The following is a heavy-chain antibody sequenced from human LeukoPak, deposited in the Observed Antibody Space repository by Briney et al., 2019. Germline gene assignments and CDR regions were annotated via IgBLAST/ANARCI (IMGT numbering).Heavy chain of an antibody. D-gene: IGHD6-19*01. CDR3: AKAAGTSYYYYMDV. V-gene: IGHV3-9*03. CDR1: GFTFDDYA. Sequence: PGRSLRLSCAASGFTFDDYAMHWVRQAPGKGLEWVSGISWNSGSIGYADSVKGRFTISRDNAKNSLYLQMNSLRAEDMALYYCAKAAGTSYYYYMDVWGKGTTVTVSS. J-gene: IGHJ6*03. CDR2: ISWNSGSI.